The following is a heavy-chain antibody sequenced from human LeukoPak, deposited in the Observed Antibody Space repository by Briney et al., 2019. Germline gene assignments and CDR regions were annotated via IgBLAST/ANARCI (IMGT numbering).Heavy chain of an antibody. Sequence: SETLSLTCAVYGGSFSGYYWSWIRQPPGKGLEWIGEINHSGSTNYNPSLKSRVTISVDTSKNQFSLKLSSVTAADTAVYYCARGRGTTVTPYVYRSEGTLVTVSS. J-gene: IGHJ4*02. V-gene: IGHV4-34*01. CDR3: ARGRGTTVTPYVY. CDR1: GGSFSGYY. D-gene: IGHD4-17*01. CDR2: INHSGST.